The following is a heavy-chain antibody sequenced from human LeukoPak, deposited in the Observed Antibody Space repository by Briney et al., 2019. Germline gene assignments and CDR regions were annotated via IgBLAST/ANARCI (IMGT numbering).Heavy chain of an antibody. CDR2: IYYSGST. CDR1: GGSISSYY. D-gene: IGHD4-17*01. CDR3: ARAGYYGDYHFDY. J-gene: IGHJ4*02. Sequence: SETLSLTCTVSGGSISSYYWSCLRQPPGKGLEWIGYIYYSGSTNYNPSLKSRVTISVDTSNNQFSLKLSSVPAADTAVYYCARAGYYGDYHFDYWGQGTPVTVSS. V-gene: IGHV4-59*01.